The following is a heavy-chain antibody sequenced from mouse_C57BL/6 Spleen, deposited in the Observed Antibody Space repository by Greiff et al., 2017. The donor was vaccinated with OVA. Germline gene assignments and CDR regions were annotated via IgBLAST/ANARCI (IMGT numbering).Heavy chain of an antibody. D-gene: IGHD3-2*02. V-gene: IGHV1-69*01. CDR1: GYTFTSYW. CDR3: ARLDSSGYGGAMDY. Sequence: QVQLQQSGAELVMPGASVKLSCKASGYTFTSYWMHWVKQRPGQGLEWIGEIDPSDSYTNYNQKFKGKSTLTVDKSSSTAYMQLSSLTSGDSAVYYCARLDSSGYGGAMDYWGQGTSVTVSS. J-gene: IGHJ4*01. CDR2: IDPSDSYT.